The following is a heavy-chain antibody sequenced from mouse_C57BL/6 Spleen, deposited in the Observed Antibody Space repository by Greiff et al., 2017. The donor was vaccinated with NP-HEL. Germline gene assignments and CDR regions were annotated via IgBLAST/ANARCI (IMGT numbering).Heavy chain of an antibody. CDR2: INPNYGTT. D-gene: IGHD2-5*01. J-gene: IGHJ4*01. V-gene: IGHV1-39*01. Sequence: VQLKQSGPELVKPGASVKISCKASGYSFTDYNMNWVKQSNGKSLEWIGVINPNYGTTSYNQKFKGKATLTVDQSSSTAYMQLNSLTSEDSAVYYGARRHVSNYGYYAMDYWGQGTSVTVSS. CDR3: ARRHVSNYGYYAMDY. CDR1: GYSFTDYN.